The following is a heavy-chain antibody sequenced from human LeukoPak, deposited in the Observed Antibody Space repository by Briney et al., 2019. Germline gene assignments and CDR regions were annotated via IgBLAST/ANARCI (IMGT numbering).Heavy chain of an antibody. D-gene: IGHD4-11*01. J-gene: IGHJ4*02. CDR2: ISNSGDTI. CDR3: AKGYRYFDY. CDR1: GFTFSSYE. Sequence: GGSLRLSCAASGFTFSSYEMNWVRQAPGKGLEWVSGISNSGDTIYYADSVKGRFTISRDNSKNTLSLQLNSLRAGDTAIYYCAKGYRYFDYWGQGTLVTVSS. V-gene: IGHV3-23*01.